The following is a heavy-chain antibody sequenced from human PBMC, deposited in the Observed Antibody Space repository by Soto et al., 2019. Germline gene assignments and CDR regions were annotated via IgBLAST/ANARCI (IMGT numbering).Heavy chain of an antibody. J-gene: IGHJ5*02. CDR2: IIPITDTA. Sequence: SVKVSCKASGGTFSSETINWVREAPGQGLEWMGGIIPITDTANYAQNFQGRVTITADESMSIVYMVLSSLSSEDTAVYYCATLVPAPRQLFPRRGWFDPWGQGTLVTVSS. CDR3: ATLVPAPRQLFPRRGWFDP. V-gene: IGHV1-69*13. D-gene: IGHD2-2*01. CDR1: GGTFSSET.